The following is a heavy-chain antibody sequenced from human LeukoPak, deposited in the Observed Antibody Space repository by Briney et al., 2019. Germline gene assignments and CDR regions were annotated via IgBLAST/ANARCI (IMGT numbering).Heavy chain of an antibody. D-gene: IGHD2-2*03. CDR3: ARDKKNGYFDP. V-gene: IGHV4-38-2*02. CDR1: GYSISSGYY. J-gene: IGHJ5*02. Sequence: PSETLSLTCTVSGYSISSGYYWGWIRQPPGKGLEWIGSIYHSGSTYYNPSLKSRVTISVDTSKNQSSLKLSSVTAADTAVYYCARDKKNGYFDPWGQGTLVTVSS. CDR2: IYHSGST.